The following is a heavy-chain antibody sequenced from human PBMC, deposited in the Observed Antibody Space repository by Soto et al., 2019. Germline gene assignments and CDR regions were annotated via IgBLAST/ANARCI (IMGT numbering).Heavy chain of an antibody. CDR3: AKDMFSSSSAANFDY. V-gene: IGHV3-9*01. CDR2: ISWQSGSI. D-gene: IGHD6-6*01. CDR1: GFIFDDYA. Sequence: EVQLVESGGGLAQPGRSLRLSCAASGFIFDDYAMHWVRQAPGKGLEWVSGISWQSGSIRYADSVKGRFTISRDNAKNSLYIQMNSLRVEDTALYYCAKDMFSSSSAANFDYWGQGILVTVSS. J-gene: IGHJ4*02.